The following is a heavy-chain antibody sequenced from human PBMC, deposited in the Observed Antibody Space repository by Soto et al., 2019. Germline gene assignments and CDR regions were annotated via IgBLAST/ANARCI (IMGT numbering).Heavy chain of an antibody. D-gene: IGHD5-18*01. CDR2: ISGYNGDT. CDR3: ARENVLSYVDTAMVDYFDY. Sequence: ASVTVSCKASGYTFNTYSISWVRQAPGQGLEWMGWISGYNGDTHYAQKFQGRVTMTTDTSTSTAYMELRSLRSDDTAMYYCARENVLSYVDTAMVDYFDYWGQGTRVTVS. J-gene: IGHJ4*02. V-gene: IGHV1-18*01. CDR1: GYTFNTYS.